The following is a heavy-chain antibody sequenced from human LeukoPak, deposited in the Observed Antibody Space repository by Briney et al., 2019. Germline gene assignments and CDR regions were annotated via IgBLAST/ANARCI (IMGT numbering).Heavy chain of an antibody. CDR2: IHISGNP. CDR3: ARGGGYDSSGYYYHAFDI. D-gene: IGHD3-22*01. CDR1: SGSITSGSYI. V-gene: IGHV4-61*02. Sequence: PSETLSLTCTVSSGSITSGSYIWSWIRQPAGKGLEWIGRIHISGNPNYNPSLKSRVTISVDTSKNQFSLNLSYVTAADTALYYCARGGGYDSSGYYYHAFDIWGQGTMVTVSS. J-gene: IGHJ3*02.